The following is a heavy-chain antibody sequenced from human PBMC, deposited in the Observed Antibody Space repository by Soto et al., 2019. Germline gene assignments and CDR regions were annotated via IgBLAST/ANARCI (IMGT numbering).Heavy chain of an antibody. CDR2: ISAYNGNT. CDR3: ARALPDVVVVAATLRPLNWFDP. J-gene: IGHJ5*02. Sequence: GASVKVSCKASGYTFTSYGISWVRQAPGQGLEWMGWISAYNGNTNYAQKLQGRVTTTTDTSTSTAYMELRSLRSDDTAVYYCARALPDVVVVAATLRPLNWFDPWGQGTLVTVSS. D-gene: IGHD2-15*01. V-gene: IGHV1-18*01. CDR1: GYTFTSYG.